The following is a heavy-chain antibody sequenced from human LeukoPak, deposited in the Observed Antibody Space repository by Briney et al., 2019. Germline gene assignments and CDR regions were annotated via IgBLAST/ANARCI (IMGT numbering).Heavy chain of an antibody. CDR3: ARLWTVLRYFDWSPPRTSAFDY. D-gene: IGHD3-9*01. CDR1: GYTFTSNY. V-gene: IGHV1-46*01. Sequence: ASVKVSCKAFGYTFTSNYMRWVRQAPGQGPEWMGVISPSGGSTTYAQKFQGRVTLTRDMSTSTDYLELSSLRSEDTAVYYCARLWTVLRYFDWSPPRTSAFDYWGQGTLVTVSS. CDR2: ISPSGGST. J-gene: IGHJ4*02.